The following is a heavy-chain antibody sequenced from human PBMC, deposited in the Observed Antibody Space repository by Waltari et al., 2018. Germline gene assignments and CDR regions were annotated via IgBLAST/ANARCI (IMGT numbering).Heavy chain of an antibody. Sequence: QVQLVESGGGVVQPGRSLRLSCAASGFTFSSYGMHWVRQAPGKGLEWVAVIWYDGSNKYYADSVKGRFTISRDNSKNTLYLQMNSLRAEDTAMYYCAKDRVRPHPAYYFDYWGQGTLVTVSS. J-gene: IGHJ4*02. CDR1: GFTFSSYG. V-gene: IGHV3-30*18. D-gene: IGHD3-10*01. CDR2: IWYDGSNK. CDR3: AKDRVRPHPAYYFDY.